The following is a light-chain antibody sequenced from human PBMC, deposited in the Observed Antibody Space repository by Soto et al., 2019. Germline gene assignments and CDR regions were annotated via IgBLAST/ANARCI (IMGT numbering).Light chain of an antibody. CDR3: CAFAGNCFV. CDR2: DVN. J-gene: IGLJ1*01. Sequence: QSALTQPPSVSGAPGQSVAISCTGTSSDIGAYDYVSWYQQHPGQVPNLMVYDVNKRPSGVPDRFFGSKSGNMASLTISGLQADDEADYYCCAFAGNCFVFGTGTKVTVL. CDR1: SSDIGAYDY. V-gene: IGLV2-11*01.